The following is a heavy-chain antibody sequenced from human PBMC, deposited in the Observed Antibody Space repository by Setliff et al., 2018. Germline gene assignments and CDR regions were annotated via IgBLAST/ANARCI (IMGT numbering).Heavy chain of an antibody. CDR1: GYTFTSYA. Sequence: GASVKVSCKASGYTFTSYAMHWVRQAPGQRLEWMGWINAGNGNTKYSQKFQGRVTITRDTSASTAYMELSSLRSEDTAVYYCARGKWFRLDKSAWSNWFDPWGQGTLVTVSS. CDR3: ARGKWFRLDKSAWSNWFDP. J-gene: IGHJ5*02. CDR2: INAGNGNT. V-gene: IGHV1-3*01. D-gene: IGHD5-12*01.